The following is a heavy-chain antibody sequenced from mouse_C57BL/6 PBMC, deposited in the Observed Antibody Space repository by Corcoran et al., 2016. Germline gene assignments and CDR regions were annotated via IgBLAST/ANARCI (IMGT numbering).Heavy chain of an antibody. Sequence: EVQLQQSGPELVKPGASVKISCKASGYTFTDYYMNWVKQSHGKSLEWIGDINPNNGGTSYNQKFKGKATLTVDKSSSTAYMELRSLTSEDSAVYYCARLEYYGSSLNFDYWGQGTTLTVSS. D-gene: IGHD1-1*01. CDR3: ARLEYYGSSLNFDY. V-gene: IGHV1-26*01. J-gene: IGHJ2*01. CDR1: GYTFTDYY. CDR2: INPNNGGT.